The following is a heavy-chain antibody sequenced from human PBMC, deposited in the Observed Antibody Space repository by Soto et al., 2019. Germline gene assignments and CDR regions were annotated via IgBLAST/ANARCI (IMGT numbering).Heavy chain of an antibody. CDR3: ARWRGSYSSGMDV. V-gene: IGHV4-61*01. J-gene: IGHJ6*02. CDR2: IYYSGTT. CDR1: GGSVSSGSFF. D-gene: IGHD1-26*01. Sequence: VQLQESGPGLVKPLETLSLTCSVSGGSVSSGSFFWNWIRQPPGKGLEWIGYIYYSGTTNYDPSLKSRVYISVDTSKNQFSLELSSVTAADTAVYYCARWRGSYSSGMDVWGQGKTVTVSS.